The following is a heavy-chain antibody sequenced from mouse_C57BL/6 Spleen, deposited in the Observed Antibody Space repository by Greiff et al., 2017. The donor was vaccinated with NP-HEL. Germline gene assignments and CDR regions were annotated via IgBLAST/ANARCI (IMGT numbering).Heavy chain of an antibody. D-gene: IGHD1-1*01. Sequence: QVQLQQSGAELVKPGASVKLSCKASGYTFTSYWMQWVKQRPGQGLEWIGEIDPSDSYTNYNQKFKGKATLTVDTSSSTAYMQLSSLTSEDSAVYYCAGDYGSSYGRTWFAYWGQGTLVTVSA. V-gene: IGHV1-50*01. CDR2: IDPSDSYT. CDR1: GYTFTSYW. J-gene: IGHJ3*01. CDR3: AGDYGSSYGRTWFAY.